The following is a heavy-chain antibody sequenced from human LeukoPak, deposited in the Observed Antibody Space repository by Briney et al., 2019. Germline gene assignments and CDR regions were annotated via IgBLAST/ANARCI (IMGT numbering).Heavy chain of an antibody. D-gene: IGHD3-3*01. CDR3: ARDLSDYYYYYMDV. CDR2: INWNGGGI. CDR1: GFAFNDYA. J-gene: IGHJ6*03. V-gene: IGHV3-9*01. Sequence: PGGSLRLSCVASGFAFNDYAMHWVRQAPGKGLEWVSGINWNGGGIDYTDSVKGRFTVSRDNVKNSLYLQMKSLRAEDTAVYYCARDLSDYYYYYMDVWGKGTTVTVSS.